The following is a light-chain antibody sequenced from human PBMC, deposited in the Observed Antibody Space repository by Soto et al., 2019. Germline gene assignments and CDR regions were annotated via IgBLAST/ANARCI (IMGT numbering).Light chain of an antibody. V-gene: IGKV3-20*01. CDR3: EQYGSSPPRT. CDR2: GAS. CDR1: QSVSNDF. Sequence: EIVLTQSPGILSLSPGQRATLSCRASQSVSNDFLAWYQQKRGQAPRLLIYGASTRATDVPDRFSGSGSGANFTLSICGLEPEDFAVYYCEQYGSSPPRTFGQGTKVE. J-gene: IGKJ1*01.